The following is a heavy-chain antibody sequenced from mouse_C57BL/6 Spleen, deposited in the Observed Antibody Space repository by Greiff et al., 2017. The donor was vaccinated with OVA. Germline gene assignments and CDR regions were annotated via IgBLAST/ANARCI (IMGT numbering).Heavy chain of an antibody. D-gene: IGHD2-5*01. CDR2: IDPNSGGT. J-gene: IGHJ1*03. V-gene: IGHV1-72*01. Sequence: VQLQQPGAELVKPGASVKLSCKASGYTFTSYWMHWVKQSPGRGLEWIGKIDPNSGGTKYNEKFKSKATLTVDKPSSTAYMQLSSLTSEDSAVYYCAKAYYSNYWYFDVWGTGTTVTVSS. CDR3: AKAYYSNYWYFDV. CDR1: GYTFTSYW.